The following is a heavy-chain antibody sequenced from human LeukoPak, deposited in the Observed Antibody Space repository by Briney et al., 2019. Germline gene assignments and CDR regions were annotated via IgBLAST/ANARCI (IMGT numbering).Heavy chain of an antibody. V-gene: IGHV4-30-4*01. CDR2: IYYSGST. D-gene: IGHD3-22*01. CDR1: GDSISSDDYY. CDR3: ARVFRRDAYYYDSSGWAFDI. J-gene: IGHJ3*02. Sequence: IPSQTLSLTCTVSGDSISSDDYYWSWIRQPPGKGLEWIGYIYYSGSTYYNPSLKSRLIISVVTSKNQFSLKLSSVTAADTAVYYCARVFRRDAYYYDSSGWAFDIWGQGTMVTVSS.